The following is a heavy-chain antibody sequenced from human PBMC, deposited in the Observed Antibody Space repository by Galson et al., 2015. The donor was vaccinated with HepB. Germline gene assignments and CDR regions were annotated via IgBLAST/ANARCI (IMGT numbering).Heavy chain of an antibody. CDR3: ARAPYVSDWYYLYYFDS. J-gene: IGHJ4*02. CDR1: GFSFSRHT. Sequence: SLRLSCAASGFSFSRHTMHWVHQAPGKGLEWVSSISTASSYIYYADSVKGRFTISGDSAKNSLFLQMNGLRAEDTAVYYCARAPYVSDWYYLYYFDSWGQGTLVTVSS. V-gene: IGHV3-21*01. CDR2: ISTASSYI. D-gene: IGHD6-19*01.